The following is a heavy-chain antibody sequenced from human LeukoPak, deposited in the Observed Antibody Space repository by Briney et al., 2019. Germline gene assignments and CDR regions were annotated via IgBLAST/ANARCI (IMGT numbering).Heavy chain of an antibody. CDR3: ARENNDYGGKKAFDY. Sequence: SETLSLTCTVSGGSISNYYWSWIRQPPGKGLEWIGHIHYSGNTYYNPSLKSRVSISVDTSKNQFSLKLSSVTAADTAVYYCARENNDYGGKKAFDYWGQGTLVTVSS. CDR1: GGSISNYY. CDR2: IHYSGNT. D-gene: IGHD4-23*01. J-gene: IGHJ4*02. V-gene: IGHV4-30-4*08.